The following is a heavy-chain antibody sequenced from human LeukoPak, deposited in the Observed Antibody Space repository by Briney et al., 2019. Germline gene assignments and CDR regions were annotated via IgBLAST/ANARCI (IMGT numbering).Heavy chain of an antibody. CDR3: AGDKTTGGWYEFDY. CDR1: GFTFSNAW. J-gene: IGHJ4*02. CDR2: ISSSSSYI. Sequence: GGSLRLSCAASGFTFSNAWMSWVRQAPGKGLEWVSSISSSSSYIYYADSVKGRFTISRDNAKNSLYLQMNSLRAEDTAVYYCAGDKTTGGWYEFDYWGQGTLVTVSS. D-gene: IGHD6-19*01. V-gene: IGHV3-21*01.